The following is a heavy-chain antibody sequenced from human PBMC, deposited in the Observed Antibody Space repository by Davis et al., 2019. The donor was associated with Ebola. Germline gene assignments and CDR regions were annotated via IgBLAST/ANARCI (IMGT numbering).Heavy chain of an antibody. J-gene: IGHJ6*03. D-gene: IGHD3-3*01. CDR2: IYYSGST. CDR1: GGSISSSSYY. CDR3: ARDRGDFWSGYSEYYMDV. V-gene: IGHV4-31*03. Sequence: PSETLSLTCTVSGGSISSSSYYWSWIRQHPGKGLEWIGYIYYSGSTYYNPSLKSRVTISVDTSKNQFSLKLSSVTAADTAVYYCARDRGDFWSGYSEYYMDVWGKGTTVTVSS.